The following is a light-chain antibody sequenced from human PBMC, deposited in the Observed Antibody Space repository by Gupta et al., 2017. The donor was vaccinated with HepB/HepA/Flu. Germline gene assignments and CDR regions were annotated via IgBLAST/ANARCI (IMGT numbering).Light chain of an antibody. V-gene: IGKV3-11*01. CDR2: DAS. CDR3: LQRSNWPIT. J-gene: IGKJ4*01. CDR1: QSVSSY. Sequence: EIVLTQSPATLSLSPGERATLSCRASQSVSSYLAWYQQKPGQAPRLLIYDASNRATGIPARFSGSGSGTDFTLTISSLEPEDFAVYYCLQRSNWPITFGRGTKLEIK.